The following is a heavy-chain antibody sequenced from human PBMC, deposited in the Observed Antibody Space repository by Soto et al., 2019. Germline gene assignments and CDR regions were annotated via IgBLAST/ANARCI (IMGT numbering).Heavy chain of an antibody. CDR3: ARAGGWADYYYGMDV. CDR2: IIPIFGTA. D-gene: IGHD3-16*01. V-gene: IGHV1-69*13. CDR1: GGTFSSYA. J-gene: IGHJ6*02. Sequence: SVKVSCKASGGTFSSYAISWVRQAPGQGLEWMGGIIPIFGTANYTQKFQGRVTITADESTSTAYMELSSLRSEDTAVYYCARAGGWADYYYGMDVWGQGTTVTVSS.